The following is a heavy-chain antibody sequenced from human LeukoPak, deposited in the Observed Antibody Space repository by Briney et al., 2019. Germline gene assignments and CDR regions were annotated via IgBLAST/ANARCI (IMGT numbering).Heavy chain of an antibody. CDR3: AGGTGFIIKD. D-gene: IGHD3-9*01. J-gene: IGHJ4*02. CDR1: GFTFSSYA. CDR2: IKQDGSEK. Sequence: GGSLRLSCAASGFTFSSYAMNWVRRAPGKGLEWVANIKQDGSEKNYVDSVKGRFTISRDNAKNSLYLQMNNLRVEDTAMYYCAGGTGFIIKDWGQGTLVTVSS. V-gene: IGHV3-7*03.